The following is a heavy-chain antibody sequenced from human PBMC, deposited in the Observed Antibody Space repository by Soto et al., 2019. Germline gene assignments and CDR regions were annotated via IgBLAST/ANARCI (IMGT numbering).Heavy chain of an antibody. CDR1: GGPISSSSYD. CDR3: ARHSASSWSYYYYMDV. CDR2: IYYSGST. D-gene: IGHD3-3*01. J-gene: IGHJ6*03. V-gene: IGHV4-39*01. Sequence: TLSLTCTVSGGPISSSSYDWGWIRQPPGKGLEWIGSIYYSGSTYYNLSLKSRATISVDTSKNQFSLKLSSVTAADTAVYYCARHSASSWSYYYYMDVWGKGTKVTVSS.